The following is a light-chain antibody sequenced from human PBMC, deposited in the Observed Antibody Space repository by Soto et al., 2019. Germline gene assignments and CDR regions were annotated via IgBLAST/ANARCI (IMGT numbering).Light chain of an antibody. CDR3: HQYNSWPPGT. CDR2: GAS. Sequence: EIVMTQSPATLSVSPGERATLSCSASQSVSSNLAWYQQKPGQAPRLLIYGASTRATGIPARFSGSGSGTEFTLTISSLQSEDFALYYCHQYNSWPPGTFGQGTKVDI. CDR1: QSVSSN. V-gene: IGKV3-15*01. J-gene: IGKJ2*01.